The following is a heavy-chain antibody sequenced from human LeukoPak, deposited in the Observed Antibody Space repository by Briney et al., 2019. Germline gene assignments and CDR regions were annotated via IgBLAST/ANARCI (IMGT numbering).Heavy chain of an antibody. V-gene: IGHV4-61*01. D-gene: IGHD1-26*01. Sequence: SETLSLTCTVSGGSVNSGSYYWSWIRQPPGKGLEWIGYIYYSGSTNYNPSLKSRVTISIDTSKNQFSLKLSSVTAADTAVYYCARDRVRGSSNPYFDYWGQGTLVTVSS. CDR1: GGSVNSGSYY. CDR3: ARDRVRGSSNPYFDY. CDR2: IYYSGST. J-gene: IGHJ4*02.